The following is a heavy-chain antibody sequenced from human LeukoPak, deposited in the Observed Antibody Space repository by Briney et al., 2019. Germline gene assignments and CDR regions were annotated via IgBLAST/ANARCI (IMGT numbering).Heavy chain of an antibody. J-gene: IGHJ4*02. V-gene: IGHV3-49*03. CDR2: IRRKAYGGTA. CDR1: GFTFGGYA. Sequence: GGSLRLSCTTSGFTFGGYAMSWFRQAPGKGLEWVGFIRRKAYGGTAEYAASVKGRFTISRDDSKSIAYLQMNSLKTEDTAVYYCTRPIVGATLTLPHWGQGTLVTVSS. D-gene: IGHD1-26*01. CDR3: TRPIVGATLTLPH.